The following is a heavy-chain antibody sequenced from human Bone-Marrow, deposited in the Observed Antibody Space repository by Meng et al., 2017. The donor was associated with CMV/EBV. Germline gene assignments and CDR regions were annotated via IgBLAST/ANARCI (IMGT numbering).Heavy chain of an antibody. D-gene: IGHD5-18*01. V-gene: IGHV1-8*01. CDR2: MNPNSGNT. J-gene: IGHJ6*02. Sequence: AAVKVFCKASGYTFTSYDINWVRQATGQGLEWMGWMNPNSGNTGYAQKFQGRVTMTRNTSLSTAYMDLSSLRTDDTAVYYCAKVTNDYYYGMDVWGQGTTVTVSS. CDR3: AKVTNDYYYGMDV. CDR1: GYTFTSYD.